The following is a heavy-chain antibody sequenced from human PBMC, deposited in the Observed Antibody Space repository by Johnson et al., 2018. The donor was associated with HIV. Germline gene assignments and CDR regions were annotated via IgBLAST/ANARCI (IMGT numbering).Heavy chain of an antibody. V-gene: IGHV3-30*04. CDR3: ARDREYGLAWGCALDI. D-gene: IGHD6-6*01. Sequence: QVQLVESGGGLVKPGRSRRLSCAASGFTFSTYAMHWVRQAPGKGLEWVAIISYDGNNKYYADSVKGRFTISRDNSKNTLYLQTNSLRAEDTDVYYCARDREYGLAWGCALDIWGQGTMVSVSS. CDR1: GFTFSTYA. CDR2: ISYDGNNK. J-gene: IGHJ3*02.